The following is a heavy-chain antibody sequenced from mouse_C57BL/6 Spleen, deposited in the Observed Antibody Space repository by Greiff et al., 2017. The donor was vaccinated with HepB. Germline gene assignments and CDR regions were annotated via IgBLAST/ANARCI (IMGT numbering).Heavy chain of an antibody. V-gene: IGHV1-80*01. CDR3: ARGEDYLYYYAMDY. CDR2: IYPGDGDT. Sequence: VQLQQSGAELVKPGASVKISCKASGYAFSSYWMNWVKQRPGKGLEWIGQIYPGDGDTNYNGKFKGKATLTADKSSSTAYMQLSSLTSEDSAVYFCARGEDYLYYYAMDYWGQGTSVTVSS. J-gene: IGHJ4*01. D-gene: IGHD2-4*01. CDR1: GYAFSSYW.